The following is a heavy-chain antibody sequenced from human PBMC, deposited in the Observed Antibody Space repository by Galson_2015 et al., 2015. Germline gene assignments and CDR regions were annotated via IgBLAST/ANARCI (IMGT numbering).Heavy chain of an antibody. CDR3: AKDLSRYCSGGSCDNFDY. Sequence: SLRLSCAASGFTFSSHWMHWVRQAPGKGLVWISGISTVGSTTMNADSVKGRFTISRDNSKNTLYLQMNSLRPEDTAVYYCAKDLSRYCSGGSCDNFDYWRPGTLVAVSS. D-gene: IGHD2-15*01. CDR1: GFTFSSHW. J-gene: IGHJ4*01. CDR2: ISTVGSTT. V-gene: IGHV3-74*03.